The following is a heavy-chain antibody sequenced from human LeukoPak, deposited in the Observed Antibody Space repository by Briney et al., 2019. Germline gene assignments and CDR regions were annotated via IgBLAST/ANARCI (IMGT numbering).Heavy chain of an antibody. CDR2: IRAYNGDT. CDR1: PDTFTRYG. J-gene: IGHJ4*02. CDR3: ATTPATSGSSLY. D-gene: IGHD6-19*01. V-gene: IGHV1-18*01. Sequence: ASVKVSCKASPDTFTRYGITWVRQAPGQGLEWMGWIRAYNGDTNYAQKFQGRVTMTAERSTNTAYMELRGLTFDDTAVFYCATTPATSGSSLYWGQGTLVNVAS.